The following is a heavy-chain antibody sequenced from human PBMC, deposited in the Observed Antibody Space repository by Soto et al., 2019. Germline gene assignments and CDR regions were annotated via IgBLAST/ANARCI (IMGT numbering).Heavy chain of an antibody. D-gene: IGHD3-22*01. CDR2: ISAYNGNT. CDR1: GYTFTSYG. CDR3: ASTNYYYDSSGYYYSDY. Sequence: ASVKVSCKASGYTFTSYGISWVRQAPGQGLEWMGWISAYNGNTNYAQKLQGRVTMTTDTSTSTAYMELRSLRSDDTAVYCCASTNYYYDSSGYYYSDYWGQGTLVTVS. V-gene: IGHV1-18*01. J-gene: IGHJ4*02.